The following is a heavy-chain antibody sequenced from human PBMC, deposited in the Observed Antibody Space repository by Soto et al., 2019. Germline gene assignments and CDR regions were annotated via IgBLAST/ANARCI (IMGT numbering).Heavy chain of an antibody. CDR3: ASRYSSSSGVIVVY. V-gene: IGHV3-7*01. J-gene: IGHJ4*02. Sequence: PGGSLRLSCAASGFTFSSYWMSWVRQAPGKGLEWVANIKQDGSEKYYVDSVKGRFTISRDNAKNSLYLQMNSLRAEDTAVYYCASRYSSSSGVIVVYWGQGTLVTVSS. CDR2: IKQDGSEK. CDR1: GFTFSSYW. D-gene: IGHD6-6*01.